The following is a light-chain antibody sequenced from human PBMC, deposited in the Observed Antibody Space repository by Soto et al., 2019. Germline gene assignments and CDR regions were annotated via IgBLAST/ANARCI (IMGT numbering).Light chain of an antibody. CDR1: ETVPSTY. Sequence: LTQSLGTLSLSPGERATLSCRASETVPSTYLAWYRQKSGQPPRLLIYGASTRATGIPDRFSGSGSGTDFTLTISRLEPEDFAVYYCQQYDGSPITSGQGTRLE. V-gene: IGKV3-20*01. J-gene: IGKJ5*01. CDR2: GAS. CDR3: QQYDGSPIT.